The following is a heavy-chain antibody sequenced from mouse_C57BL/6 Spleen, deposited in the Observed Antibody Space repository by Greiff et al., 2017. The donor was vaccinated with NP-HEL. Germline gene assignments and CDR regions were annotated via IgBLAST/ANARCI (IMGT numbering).Heavy chain of an antibody. CDR1: GYTFTSYW. CDR3: ARWETAQATAWFAY. Sequence: QVQLQQSGAELVKPGASVKMSCKASGYTFTSYWITWVKQRPGQGLEWIGDIYPGSGSTNYNEKFKSKATLTVDTSSSTAYMQLSSLTSEDSAVYYCARWETAQATAWFAYWGQGTLVTVSA. CDR2: IYPGSGST. J-gene: IGHJ3*01. D-gene: IGHD3-2*02. V-gene: IGHV1-55*01.